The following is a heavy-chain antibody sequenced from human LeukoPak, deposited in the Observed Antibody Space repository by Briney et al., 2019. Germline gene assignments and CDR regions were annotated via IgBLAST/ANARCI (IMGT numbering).Heavy chain of an antibody. D-gene: IGHD2-15*01. Sequence: ASVKVSCKASGYTFTSYGISWVRQAPGQGLGWMGWISPYNGNTNYAQKLQGRVTMTTDTSTSTAYMELRSLRSDDTAVYYCARAYRATNWFDPWGQGTLVTVSS. CDR3: ARAYRATNWFDP. CDR1: GYTFTSYG. V-gene: IGHV1-18*01. CDR2: ISPYNGNT. J-gene: IGHJ5*02.